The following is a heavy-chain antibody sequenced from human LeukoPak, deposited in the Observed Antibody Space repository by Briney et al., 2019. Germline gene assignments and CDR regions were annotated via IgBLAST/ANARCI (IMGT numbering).Heavy chain of an antibody. J-gene: IGHJ4*02. Sequence: SETLSLTCAVYGDSFSGYYWSWIRQPPGKGLEWIAEINHRGTTHYNPSLMSRVNISADTSKNHFSLNLDSVTAADTAVYYCARSWAGMYYPFYYFDYWGQGALVTVSP. CDR3: ARSWAGMYYPFYYFDY. D-gene: IGHD1-26*01. V-gene: IGHV4-34*01. CDR2: INHRGTT. CDR1: GDSFSGYY.